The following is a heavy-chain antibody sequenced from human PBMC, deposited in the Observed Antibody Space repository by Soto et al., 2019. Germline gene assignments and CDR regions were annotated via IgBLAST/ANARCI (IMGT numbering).Heavy chain of an antibody. CDR1: GYTFTTYG. CDR3: AGDPHLGDPQY. CDR2: ISAYSGKT. J-gene: IGHJ4*02. D-gene: IGHD3-16*01. Sequence: QVQLVQSGGEVKKPGASVKVSCKTSGYTFTTYGISWVRQAPGQGLEWVGWISAYSGKTHYAQKFQGKVTMTTDTSTNPAYLELRSLRSDDTAVYYWAGDPHLGDPQYWGQGTLVTVSS. V-gene: IGHV1-18*01.